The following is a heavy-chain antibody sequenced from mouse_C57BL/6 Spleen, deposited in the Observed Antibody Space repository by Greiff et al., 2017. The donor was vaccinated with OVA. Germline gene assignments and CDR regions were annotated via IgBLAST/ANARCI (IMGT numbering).Heavy chain of an antibody. V-gene: IGHV1-42*01. CDR3: ARVSGLPHYYAMDY. CDR2: INPSTGGT. J-gene: IGHJ4*01. D-gene: IGHD2-4*01. CDR1: GYSFTGYY. Sequence: VQLKESGPELVKPGASVKISCKASGYSFTGYYMNWVKQSPEKSLEWIGEINPSTGGTTYNQKFKAKATLTVDKSSSTAYMQLKSLTSEDSAVYYCARVSGLPHYYAMDYWGQGTSV.